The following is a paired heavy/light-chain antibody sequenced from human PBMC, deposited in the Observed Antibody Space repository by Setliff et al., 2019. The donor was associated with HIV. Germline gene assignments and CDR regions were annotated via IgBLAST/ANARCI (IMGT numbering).Light chain of an antibody. CDR2: DND. CDR3: ATWDNIVNGGL. Sequence: QSVLTQPPLVSAAPGQKVTISCSGSFSNVGHNFISWYQQLPGEVPKLLIYDNDKRPSDIPDRFSASKSGTSATLVINCLHIEDEGDYYCATWDNIVNGGLFGGGTKVTVL. CDR1: FSNVGHNF. J-gene: IGLJ3*02. V-gene: IGLV1-51*01.
Heavy chain of an antibody. J-gene: IGHJ4*01. Sequence: EVHLLESGGDSVQPGWSLILSCEASTFSLSTYEINWVRQAPGKGLEWISHISSDSSRIYYADSVKGRFTIIRQNARNSVFLEMKNLKVEDSATYFCSGSHKSGHWGQGTRVTVSS. CDR1: TFSLSTYE. V-gene: IGHV3-48*03. D-gene: IGHD3-10*01. CDR3: SGSHKSGH. CDR2: ISSDSSRI.